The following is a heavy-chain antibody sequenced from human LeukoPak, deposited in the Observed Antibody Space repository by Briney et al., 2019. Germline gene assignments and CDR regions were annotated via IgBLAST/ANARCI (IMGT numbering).Heavy chain of an antibody. CDR1: GYSISSSNW. CDR3: ARPLGYCSSTSCLDV. CDR2: IYYSGST. J-gene: IGHJ6*04. V-gene: IGHV4-28*01. Sequence: SDTLSLTCAVSGYSISSSNWWGWIRQPPGKGLEWIGYIYYSGSTNYNPSLKSRVTMSVDTSKNQFSLKLSSVTAADTAVYYCARPLGYCSSTSCLDVWGKGTTVTVSS. D-gene: IGHD2-2*01.